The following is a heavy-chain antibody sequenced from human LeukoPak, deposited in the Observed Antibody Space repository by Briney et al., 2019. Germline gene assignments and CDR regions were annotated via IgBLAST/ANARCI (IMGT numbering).Heavy chain of an antibody. CDR2: IYYSGST. J-gene: IGHJ6*02. CDR1: GGSISNSSYY. CDR3: ARHYSSSAWYYYYGMDV. Sequence: SETLSLTCTVSGGSISNSSYYWGWIRQPPGKGLEWIGSIYYSGSTYYNPSLKSRVTISVDTSKNQFSLKLSSVTAADTAVYYCARHYSSSAWYYYYGMDVWGQGTTVTVSS. V-gene: IGHV4-39*01. D-gene: IGHD6-6*01.